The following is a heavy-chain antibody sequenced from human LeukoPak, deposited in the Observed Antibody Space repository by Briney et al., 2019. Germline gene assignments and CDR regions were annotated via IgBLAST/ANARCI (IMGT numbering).Heavy chain of an antibody. D-gene: IGHD2-2*01. V-gene: IGHV3-9*01. J-gene: IGHJ4*02. CDR1: GFTFDDYA. CDR3: AREGGYDCSSTSCYPDY. Sequence: GGSLRLSCAASGFTFDDYAMHWVRQAPGKGLEWVSGISWNSGSIGYADSVKGRFTISRDNAKNTLYLQMNSLRAEDTAVYYCAREGGYDCSSTSCYPDYWGQGTLVTVSS. CDR2: ISWNSGSI.